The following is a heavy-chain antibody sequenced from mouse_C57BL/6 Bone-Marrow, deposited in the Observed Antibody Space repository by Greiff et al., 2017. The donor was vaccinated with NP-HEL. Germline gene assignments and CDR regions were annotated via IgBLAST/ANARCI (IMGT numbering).Heavy chain of an antibody. CDR2: ISYDGSN. V-gene: IGHV3-6*01. J-gene: IGHJ2*01. CDR3: ARVSGTGDY. D-gene: IGHD4-1*01. CDR1: GYSITSGYY. Sequence: DVQLVESGPGLVKPSQSLSLTCSVTGYSITSGYYWNWIRQFPGNKLEWMGYISYDGSNNYNPSLKNRISITRDTSKNQFFLKLNSVTTEDTATYYCARVSGTGDYWGQGTTLTVSS.